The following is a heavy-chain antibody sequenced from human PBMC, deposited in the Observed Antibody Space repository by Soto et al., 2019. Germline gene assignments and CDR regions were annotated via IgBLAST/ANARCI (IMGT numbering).Heavy chain of an antibody. J-gene: IGHJ4*02. CDR2: ISSRSSTI. D-gene: IGHD2-8*01. Sequence: GSLRLSCAASGFTFSSYALSWIRQAPGKGLEWVSYISSRSSTIFYADSVKGRFTISRDNVKNSLYLQMNSLRAEDTAVYYCASGTNGAFFVYWGQGILVTVSS. V-gene: IGHV3-48*04. CDR1: GFTFSSYA. CDR3: ASGTNGAFFVY.